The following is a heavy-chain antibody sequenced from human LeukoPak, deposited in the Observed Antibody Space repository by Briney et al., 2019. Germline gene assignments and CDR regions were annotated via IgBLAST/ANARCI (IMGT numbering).Heavy chain of an antibody. V-gene: IGHV3-23*01. D-gene: IGHD1-26*01. CDR3: AKDTAGATAGLDY. CDR2: INKNGGNT. CDR1: GITFSNYG. J-gene: IGHJ4*02. Sequence: GGSLRLSCAASGITFSNYGMSWVRQAPGKGLEWVSCINKNGGNTYYADPVKGRFTISRDNSKNTLYLQVNSLRAEDTAVYYCAKDTAGATAGLDYWGQGTLVTVSS.